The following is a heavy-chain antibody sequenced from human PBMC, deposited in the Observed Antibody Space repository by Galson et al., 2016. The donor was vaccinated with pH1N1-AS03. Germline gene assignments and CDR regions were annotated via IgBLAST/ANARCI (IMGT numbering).Heavy chain of an antibody. CDR1: GFTFSSYD. CDR2: INGAGSGT. V-gene: IGHV3-23*01. D-gene: IGHD6-6*01. Sequence: SLRLSCAASGFTFSSYDMSWARQAPGKGLEWVSTINGAGSGTFYAESVKGRFTISRDNSNGTVYLQMNSLRSEDTATYYCARHQGVAIAARLSGGLDYWGQGTLVTVSS. CDR3: ARHQGVAIAARLSGGLDY. J-gene: IGHJ4*02.